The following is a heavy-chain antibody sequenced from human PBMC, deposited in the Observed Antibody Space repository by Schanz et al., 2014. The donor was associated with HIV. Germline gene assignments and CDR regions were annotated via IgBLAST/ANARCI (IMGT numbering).Heavy chain of an antibody. CDR2: ISSSSTTR. CDR3: ARSPSYGMDV. V-gene: IGHV3-48*02. Sequence: EMKLVESGGGLVQPGGSLRLSCAASGFTFSTYRMNWVRQAPGKGLEWVSYISSSSTTRHYADSVKGRFTISRDNAKNSLSLQMNSLRDEDTAVYYCARSPSYGMDVWGQGTTVTVSS. J-gene: IGHJ6*02. CDR1: GFTFSTYR.